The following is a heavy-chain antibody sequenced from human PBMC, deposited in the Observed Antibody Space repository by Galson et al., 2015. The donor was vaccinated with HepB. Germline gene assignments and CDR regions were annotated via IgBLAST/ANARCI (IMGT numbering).Heavy chain of an antibody. CDR3: ARDFGWGSRRFDP. V-gene: IGHV4-39*07. D-gene: IGHD7-27*01. J-gene: IGHJ5*02. CDR1: GDSIDSSPYH. Sequence: ETLSLTCTVSGDSIDSSPYHWVWIRQPPGKGLEWIGNIYYTGTTYYSPSLKSRVTMSIDTSKNQFSLRLTSVTAVDTAVYYCARDFGWGSRRFDPWGQGTLVTVSS. CDR2: IYYTGTT.